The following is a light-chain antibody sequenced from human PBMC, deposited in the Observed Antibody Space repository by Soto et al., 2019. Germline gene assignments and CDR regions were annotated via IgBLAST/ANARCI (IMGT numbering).Light chain of an antibody. Sequence: DIQMTQSPSSLSASAGDRVTITCRASQGVRSSLDWYQQKPGKAPKRLIYEISSLQSGVPSRFSGSGSGTEFTLTISSLQPEDFATYYCLQHNSYPLTFGPGTKVEIK. CDR2: EIS. CDR1: QGVRSS. J-gene: IGKJ3*01. V-gene: IGKV1-17*01. CDR3: LQHNSYPLT.